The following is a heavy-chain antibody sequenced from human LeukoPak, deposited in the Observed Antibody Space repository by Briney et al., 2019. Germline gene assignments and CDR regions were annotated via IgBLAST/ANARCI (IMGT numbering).Heavy chain of an antibody. V-gene: IGHV3-48*01. CDR2: IDARSGIV. J-gene: IGHJ3*02. Sequence: GGSLRLSCAASGFTFTMFGMNWVRQAPGKGLEWVSYIDARSGIVYYADSVQGRFTISRDDAKDSVFLQMNSLRVDNTAVYYCARTYDFGRGPPGDAFDNWGQGTLVTVPS. CDR3: ARTYDFGRGPPGDAFDN. CDR1: GFTFTMFG. D-gene: IGHD3-3*01.